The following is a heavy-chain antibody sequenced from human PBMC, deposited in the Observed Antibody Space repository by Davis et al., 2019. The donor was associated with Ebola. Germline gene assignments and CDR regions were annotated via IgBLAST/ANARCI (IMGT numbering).Heavy chain of an antibody. V-gene: IGHV3-53*01. J-gene: IGHJ4*02. CDR2: IYSGGST. CDR3: ARGVVVVAAYYFDY. CDR1: GFTVSSNY. Sequence: PGGSLRLSCAASGFTVSSNYMSWVRQAPGKGLEWVSVIYSGGSTYYADSVKGRFTISRDNSKNTLYLQMNSLRAEDTAVYYCARGVVVVAAYYFDYWGQGTLVTVSS. D-gene: IGHD2-15*01.